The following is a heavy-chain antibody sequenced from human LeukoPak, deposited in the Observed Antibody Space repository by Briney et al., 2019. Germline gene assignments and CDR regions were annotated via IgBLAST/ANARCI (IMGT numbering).Heavy chain of an antibody. Sequence: GGSLRLSCAASGFTFSSYSMNWVRQAPGKGLEWVSYISSSSSTIYYVDSVKGRFIISRDNAKNSLYLQMNSLRDEDTAVYYCARANFYYYDSSGYLNYYYGMDVWGQGTTVTVSS. CDR2: ISSSSSTI. CDR1: GFTFSSYS. V-gene: IGHV3-48*02. CDR3: ARANFYYYDSSGYLNYYYGMDV. D-gene: IGHD3-22*01. J-gene: IGHJ6*02.